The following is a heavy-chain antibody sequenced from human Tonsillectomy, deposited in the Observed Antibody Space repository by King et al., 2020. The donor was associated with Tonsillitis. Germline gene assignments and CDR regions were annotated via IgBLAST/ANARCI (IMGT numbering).Heavy chain of an antibody. J-gene: IGHJ4*02. CDR2: IIPIFGTA. Sequence: VQLVQSGAEVKKPGSSVKVSCKASGGTFSSFPISWVRQAPGQGLEWMGGIIPIFGTANYAQNFQGRVTITADESTITAYMELNSLRTEDTAVYYCAREGAKVSYFDYWGQGTLVTVSS. CDR3: AREGAKVSYFDY. D-gene: IGHD2-8*01. CDR1: GGTFSSFP. V-gene: IGHV1-69*01.